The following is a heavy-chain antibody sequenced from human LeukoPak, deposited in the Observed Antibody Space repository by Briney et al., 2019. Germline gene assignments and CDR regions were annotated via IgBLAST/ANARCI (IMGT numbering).Heavy chain of an antibody. CDR2: INTVGTT. CDR3: AGSLAYCGGDCRLGDY. J-gene: IGHJ4*02. Sequence: GGSLRLSCAASGFTVSNNYMGWVRQAPAKGLEWVSVINTVGTTYYADSVRGRFTISRDNSKNTLYLQMNSLRVEDTAVYYCAGSLAYCGGDCRLGDYWGQGTLVTVSS. CDR1: GFTVSNNY. D-gene: IGHD2-21*02. V-gene: IGHV3-66*01.